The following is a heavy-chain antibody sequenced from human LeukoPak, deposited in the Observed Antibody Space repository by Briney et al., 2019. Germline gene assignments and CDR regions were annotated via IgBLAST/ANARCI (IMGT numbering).Heavy chain of an antibody. V-gene: IGHV1-2*05. D-gene: IGHD6-6*01. CDR3: ARSRTPIAARRPYYFDY. Sequence: GASVKVSCKASGYTFSGYYMHWVRQAPGQGLEWMGRINPNSGCTNYAQKFQGRVTMTRDTSISTAYMELSRLRSDDTVVYYCARSRTPIAARRPYYFDYWGQGTLVTVSS. CDR1: GYTFSGYY. CDR2: INPNSGCT. J-gene: IGHJ4*02.